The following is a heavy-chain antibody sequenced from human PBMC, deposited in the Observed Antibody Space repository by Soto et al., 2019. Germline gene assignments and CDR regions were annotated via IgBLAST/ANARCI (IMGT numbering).Heavy chain of an antibody. CDR1: GGSFSGYY. Sequence: QVQLQQWGAGLLKPSETLSLTCVVNGGSFSGYYWSWVRQPPGKGLEWIGEINHSGITDSSPSLKSRATISVDASRSEFSLNLTSVTAADTAVYYCARGRSSVPDRRGIGYYGLDVWGQGTTVTVS. CDR3: ARGRSSVPDRRGIGYYGLDV. CDR2: INHSGIT. V-gene: IGHV4-34*01. J-gene: IGHJ6*02. D-gene: IGHD3-3*01.